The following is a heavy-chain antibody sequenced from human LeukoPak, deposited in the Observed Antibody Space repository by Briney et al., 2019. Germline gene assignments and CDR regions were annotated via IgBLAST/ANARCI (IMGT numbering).Heavy chain of an antibody. CDR3: ATQGSSPYYYYMDV. J-gene: IGHJ6*03. CDR1: GYTFTSYD. Sequence: ASVKVSCKASGYTFTSYDINWVRQATGQGLEWMGWMNPNSGNTGYAQKFQGRVTMTEDTSTDTAYMELSSLRSEDTAVYYCATQGSSPYYYYMDVWGKGTTVTVSS. CDR2: MNPNSGNT. V-gene: IGHV1-8*01. D-gene: IGHD6-6*01.